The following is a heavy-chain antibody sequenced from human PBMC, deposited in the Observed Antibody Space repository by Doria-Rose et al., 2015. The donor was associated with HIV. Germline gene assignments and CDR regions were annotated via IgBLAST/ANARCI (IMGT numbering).Heavy chain of an antibody. Sequence: QITLKESGPVLVKPTETLTLTCTVSGVSLSSPGMGVSWIRQPPGKALEWLANISSDDERSYKTSLTSRLTISSGTCKSQVVLTMTDMDPVDTATYYCARIKSSRWYHKYYFDFWGQGTLVIVSA. CDR1: GVSLSSPGMG. CDR2: ISSDDER. CDR3: ARIKSSRWYHKYYFDF. V-gene: IGHV2-26*01. D-gene: IGHD6-13*01. J-gene: IGHJ4*02.